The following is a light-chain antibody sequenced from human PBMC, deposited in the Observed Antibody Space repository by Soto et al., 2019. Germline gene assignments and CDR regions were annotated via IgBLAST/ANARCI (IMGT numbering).Light chain of an antibody. CDR1: SSDVGHYNY. CDR2: DVN. CDR3: CSYAGSYIHV. J-gene: IGLJ1*01. Sequence: QSALTQPRSVSGSPGQSVTISCTGTSSDVGHYNYVSWYQQHPGKAPKVMIYDVNKRPSGVPDRFSGSKSGNTASLTISGLQADDEADYYCCSYAGSYIHVLGTGTKVTVL. V-gene: IGLV2-11*01.